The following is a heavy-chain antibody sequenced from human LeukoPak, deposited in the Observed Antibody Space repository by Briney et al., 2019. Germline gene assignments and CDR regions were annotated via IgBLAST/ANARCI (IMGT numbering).Heavy chain of an antibody. CDR2: ISWNSGSK. D-gene: IGHD3-22*01. CDR3: AKTARVVVISGYFDY. CDR1: GFTFDDYA. J-gene: IGHJ4*02. V-gene: IGHV3-9*01. Sequence: GGSLRLSCAASGFTFDDYAMHWVRQAPGKGLEWVSGISWNSGSKGYADSVKGRFTISRDNAKNSLYLQMNSLRAEDTALYYCAKTARVVVISGYFDYWGQGTLVTVSS.